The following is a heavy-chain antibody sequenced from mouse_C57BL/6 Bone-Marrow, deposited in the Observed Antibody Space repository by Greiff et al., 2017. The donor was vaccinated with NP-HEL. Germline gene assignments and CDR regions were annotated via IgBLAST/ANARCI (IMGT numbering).Heavy chain of an antibody. CDR1: GYTFTSYW. CDR3: AIWDYDYGWYFDV. D-gene: IGHD2-4*01. CDR2: IHPSDSDT. V-gene: IGHV1-74*01. J-gene: IGHJ1*03. Sequence: QVQLKQPGAELVKPGASVKVSCKASGYTFTSYWMHWVKQRPGQGLEWIGRIHPSDSDTNYNQKFKGKATLTVDKSSSTAYMQLSSLTSEDSAVYYCAIWDYDYGWYFDVWGTGTTVTVSS.